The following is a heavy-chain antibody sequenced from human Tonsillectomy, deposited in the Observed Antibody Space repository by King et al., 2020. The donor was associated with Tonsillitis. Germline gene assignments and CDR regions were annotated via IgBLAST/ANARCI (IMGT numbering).Heavy chain of an antibody. J-gene: IGHJ4*02. CDR3: ARLVGYADY. Sequence: VQLVESGGGVVQPGRSLRLSCTPSGFTFSSFGMHWVRQAPGKGLEWVAVIWYDGSNKYYADSVKGRFTISRDNSKNTLYLQMNSLRTEDTAVYYCARLVGYADYWGQGTLVTVSS. D-gene: IGHD3-16*01. V-gene: IGHV3-33*01. CDR2: IWYDGSNK. CDR1: GFTFSSFG.